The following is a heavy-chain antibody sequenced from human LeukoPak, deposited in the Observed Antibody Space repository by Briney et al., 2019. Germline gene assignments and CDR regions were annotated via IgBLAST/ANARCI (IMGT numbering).Heavy chain of an antibody. CDR3: AKEPPRYGGNAYFDN. CDR2: ISYDGSNE. Sequence: GGSLRLSCAASGFTFSSYGMHWVRQAPGKGLEWVAVISYDGSNEYYADSVKGRLTISRDNSKNTLYLQMNSLRAEDTAVYYCAKEPPRYGGNAYFDNWGQGTLVTVSS. J-gene: IGHJ4*02. V-gene: IGHV3-30*18. D-gene: IGHD4-23*01. CDR1: GFTFSSYG.